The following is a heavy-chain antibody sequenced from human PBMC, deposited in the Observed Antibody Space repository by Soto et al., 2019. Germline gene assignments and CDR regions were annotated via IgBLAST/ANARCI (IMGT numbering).Heavy chain of an antibody. V-gene: IGHV3-66*01. CDR1: GFSVRSNY. D-gene: IGHD3-10*01. CDR3: AREGGSGGYAYYYYGMDV. CDR2: IHSDGST. J-gene: IGHJ6*02. Sequence: GWSLRLSCAVSGFSVRSNYMNWVRQAPGEGLEWVSVIHSDGSTYYADSVKGRFTISRDNSKNTLYFQMNSLRAEDTAVYYCAREGGSGGYAYYYYGMDVWGQGTTVTVSS.